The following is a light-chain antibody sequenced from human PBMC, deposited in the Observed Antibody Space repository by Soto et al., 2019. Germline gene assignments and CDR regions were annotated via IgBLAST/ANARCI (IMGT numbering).Light chain of an antibody. Sequence: QSVLTQPRSVSGSPGQSVTISCVGTSSDIGSCNYVSWYQRHPGKGPKLIIHDVNTRPSGVPDRFSGSKSGNTASLNISGLQAEDEADYHCCSYAGMYTWLFGGGTKLTVL. J-gene: IGLJ3*02. CDR1: SSDIGSCNY. V-gene: IGLV2-11*01. CDR3: CSYAGMYTWL. CDR2: DVN.